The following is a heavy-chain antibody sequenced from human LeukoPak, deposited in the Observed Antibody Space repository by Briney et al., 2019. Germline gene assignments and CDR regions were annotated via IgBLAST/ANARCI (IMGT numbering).Heavy chain of an antibody. CDR3: ARGTHSSSPIPLDY. J-gene: IGHJ4*02. CDR2: IYYSGST. V-gene: IGHV4-59*01. Sequence: SETLSLTCTVSGGSISSYYWNWIRQTPGKGLEWIGYIYYSGSTNYNPSLKSRVTISVDTSKNQFSLKLSSVTAADTAVYYCARGTHSSSPIPLDYWGQGTLVTVSS. CDR1: GGSISSYY. D-gene: IGHD6-6*01.